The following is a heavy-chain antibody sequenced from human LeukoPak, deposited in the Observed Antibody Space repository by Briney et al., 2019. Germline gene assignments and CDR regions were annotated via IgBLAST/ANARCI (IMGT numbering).Heavy chain of an antibody. Sequence: GGSLRLSCAASGFTFSSYEMNWVRQAPGKGLEWVSYISSSGSTIYYADSVKGQFTISRDNAKNSLYLQMNSLRAEDTAVYYCARDASSLLYYYYYGMDVWGQGTTVTVSS. CDR3: ARDASSLLYYYYYGMDV. J-gene: IGHJ6*02. D-gene: IGHD6-13*01. V-gene: IGHV3-48*03. CDR1: GFTFSSYE. CDR2: ISSSGSTI.